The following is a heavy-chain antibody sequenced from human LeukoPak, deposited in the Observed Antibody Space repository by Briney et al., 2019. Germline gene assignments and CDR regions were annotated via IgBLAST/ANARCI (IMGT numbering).Heavy chain of an antibody. CDR1: GXSISSDY. Sequence: SETLSLTCTVSGXSISSDYWSWIRQPPGKRLQWIGYIYYTGSTNYDASLKSRVTISVDTSKNQFSLKLTSVTAADTAVYYCATFRPGGYFQNWGQGTLVTVSS. V-gene: IGHV4-59*01. D-gene: IGHD2-21*01. CDR2: IYYTGST. CDR3: ATFRPGGYFQN. J-gene: IGHJ1*01.